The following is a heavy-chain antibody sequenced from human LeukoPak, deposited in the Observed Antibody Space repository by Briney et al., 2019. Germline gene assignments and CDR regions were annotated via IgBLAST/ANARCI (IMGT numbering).Heavy chain of an antibody. CDR2: ISGSGGST. CDR3: AKDGHCSSTSGYTFDY. D-gene: IGHD2-2*02. J-gene: IGHJ4*02. V-gene: IGHV3-23*01. Sequence: GGSLRLSCAASGFTFSTSAMSWVRQAPGKGLEWVSAISGSGGSTYYADSVKGRFTISRDNSKNTLYLQMNGLRAEDTAVYYCAKDGHCSSTSGYTFDYWGQGTLVTVSS. CDR1: GFTFSTSA.